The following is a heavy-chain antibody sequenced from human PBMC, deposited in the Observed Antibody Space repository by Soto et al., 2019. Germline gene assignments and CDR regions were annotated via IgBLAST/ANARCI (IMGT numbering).Heavy chain of an antibody. V-gene: IGHV3-48*03. CDR1: GFTFSSYE. Sequence: GGSLRLSCAASGFTFSSYEMNWVRQAPGKGLEWVSYISSSGSTIYYADSVKGRFTISRDNAKNSLYLQMNSLRAEDTAVYYCAREAPDNYYGMDVWGQGTTVTVSS. CDR3: AREAPDNYYGMDV. CDR2: ISSSGSTI. J-gene: IGHJ6*02.